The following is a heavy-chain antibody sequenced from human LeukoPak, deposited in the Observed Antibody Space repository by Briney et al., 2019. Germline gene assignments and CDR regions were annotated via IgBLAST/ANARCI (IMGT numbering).Heavy chain of an antibody. D-gene: IGHD2-15*01. J-gene: IGHJ4*02. CDR2: MSGCGDNT. V-gene: IGHV3-23*01. Sequence: PSGGSLRLSCAGSGFTFSSFAMSWVRQAPGKGLEWVSAMSGCGDNTYYADSVKGRFTISRDNSKNTLYLQMNSLRAEDTAVYYCAKSRAGYYNFDFWGQGTLVTVSS. CDR3: AKSRAGYYNFDF. CDR1: GFTFSSFA.